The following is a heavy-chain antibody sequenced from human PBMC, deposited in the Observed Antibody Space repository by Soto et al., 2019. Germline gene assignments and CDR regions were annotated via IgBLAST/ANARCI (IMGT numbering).Heavy chain of an antibody. CDR3: ARDWEFGY. V-gene: IGHV1-46*01. D-gene: IGHD1-26*01. CDR1: GYSFSSYY. J-gene: IGHJ4*02. CDR2: INPSGDSI. Sequence: VASVKVSCKASGYSFSSYYMHWVRQAPGQGLEWMGVINPSGDSITYAQKFQGRVTMTKDTSTSTLFMEVSSLRSEDTAVYFCARDWEFGYWGQGTLVPVSS.